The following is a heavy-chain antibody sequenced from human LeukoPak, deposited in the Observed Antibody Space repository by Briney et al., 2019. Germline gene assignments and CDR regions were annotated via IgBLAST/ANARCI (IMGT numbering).Heavy chain of an antibody. D-gene: IGHD5-18*01. CDR2: ISGSGGST. CDR1: GFSFSDWA. V-gene: IGHV3-23*01. Sequence: GGSLRLSCAASGFSFSDWAMNWVRQAPGKGLEWVSAISGSGGSTYYADSVKGRFTISRDNSKNTLYLQMNSLRAEDTAVYYCAKDPYSGDTAMDDDDYWGQGTLVTVSS. J-gene: IGHJ4*02. CDR3: AKDPYSGDTAMDDDDY.